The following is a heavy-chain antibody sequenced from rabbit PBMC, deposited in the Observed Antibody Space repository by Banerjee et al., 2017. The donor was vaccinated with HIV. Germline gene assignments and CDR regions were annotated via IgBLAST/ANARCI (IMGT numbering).Heavy chain of an antibody. CDR2: FDAGSDNFT. D-gene: IGHD6-1*01. J-gene: IGHJ6*01. V-gene: IGHV1S40*01. CDR3: ASSVGYAYASFGL. Sequence: QSLKESGGDLVKPGASLTLTCTASGFSFSSSQWICWVRQAPGKGLEWIACFDAGSDNFTYYASWAKGRLTISKTSSTTVTLQMTNLTGADTATYFCASSVGYAYASFGLWGPGTLVTVS. CDR1: GFSFSSSQW.